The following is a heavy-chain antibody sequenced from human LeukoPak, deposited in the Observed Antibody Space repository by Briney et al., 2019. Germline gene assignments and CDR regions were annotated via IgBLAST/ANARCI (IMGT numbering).Heavy chain of an antibody. D-gene: IGHD6-13*01. CDR1: GYTFTGYY. CDR2: INPNSGGT. CDR3: ARDGVYEEVAAAGMD. Sequence: RASVKVSCKASGYTFTGYYMHWVRQAPGQGLEWMGWINPNSGGTDYAQKFQGRVTMTRDTSISTAYMELSRLRSDDTAVYYCARDGVYEEVAAAGMDWGQGTLVTVSS. J-gene: IGHJ4*02. V-gene: IGHV1-2*02.